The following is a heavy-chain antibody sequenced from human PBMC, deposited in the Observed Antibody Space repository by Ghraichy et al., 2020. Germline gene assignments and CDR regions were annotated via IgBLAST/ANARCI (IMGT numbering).Heavy chain of an antibody. Sequence: ASVKVSCKASGYTFTGYYMHWVRQAPGQGLEWMGWINPNSGGTNYAQKFQGRVTMTRDTSISTAYMELSRLRSDDTAVYYCARERLAMYNWFDPWGQGTLVTVSS. V-gene: IGHV1-2*02. CDR2: INPNSGGT. D-gene: IGHD2-2*01. CDR3: ARERLAMYNWFDP. J-gene: IGHJ5*02. CDR1: GYTFTGYY.